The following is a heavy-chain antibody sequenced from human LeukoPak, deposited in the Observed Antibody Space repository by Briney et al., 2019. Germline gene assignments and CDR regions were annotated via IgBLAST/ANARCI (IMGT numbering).Heavy chain of an antibody. V-gene: IGHV1-2*06. CDR2: INPNSGGT. J-gene: IGHJ6*02. CDR3: ARVFVDTAPGYYGMDV. D-gene: IGHD5-18*01. Sequence: ASVKVSCKASGYTFTGYYTHWVRQAPGQGLEWMGRINPNSGGTNYAQKFQGRVTMTRDTSISTAYMELSRLRSDDTAVYYCARVFVDTAPGYYGMDVWGQGTTVSVSS. CDR1: GYTFTGYY.